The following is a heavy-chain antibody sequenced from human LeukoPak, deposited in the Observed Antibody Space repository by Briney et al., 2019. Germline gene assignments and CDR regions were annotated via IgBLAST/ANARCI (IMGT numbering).Heavy chain of an antibody. CDR2: ISAYNGNT. J-gene: IGHJ4*02. CDR1: GYTFTSYS. Sequence: GASVKVSCKASGYTFTSYSISCVPQAPGQGLERMGWISAYNGNTNYAQKLQGRVTMTTDTSTSTAYMELRSLRSDVTAVYYCALRWGQAAAFDYWGRGTVVSVSS. CDR3: ALRWGQAAAFDY. D-gene: IGHD6-13*01. V-gene: IGHV1-18*01.